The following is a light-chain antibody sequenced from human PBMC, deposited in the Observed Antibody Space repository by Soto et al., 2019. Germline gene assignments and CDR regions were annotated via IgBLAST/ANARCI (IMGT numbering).Light chain of an antibody. V-gene: IGLV2-11*01. CDR1: GNDVGAYNY. CDR2: GVV. J-gene: IGLJ1*01. CDR3: CSYAGGYTYL. Sequence: QSVLTQPRSVSGSPGQSVTISCTGTGNDVGAYNYVSWYQQHPGRPPKLLIYGVVRWPSGVPDRFSGSKSGNTASLTISGLQAEDEADYFCCSYAGGYTYLFGTGTLLTVL.